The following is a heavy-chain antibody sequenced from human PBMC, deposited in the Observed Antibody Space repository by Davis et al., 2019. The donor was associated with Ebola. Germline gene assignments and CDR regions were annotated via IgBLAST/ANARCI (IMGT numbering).Heavy chain of an antibody. J-gene: IGHJ4*02. Sequence: PGGSLRLSCAASGFTFSSFWMSWVRQAPGKGLEWVANIKQDGSDKYYMDSVKGRFTISRDNSKNTLFLQMNSLRAEDTAVYYCVRGLNMVVTGTGDNWGQGTLVTVSS. CDR3: VRGLNMVVTGTGDN. V-gene: IGHV3-7*03. CDR1: GFTFSSFW. D-gene: IGHD2-21*02. CDR2: IKQDGSDK.